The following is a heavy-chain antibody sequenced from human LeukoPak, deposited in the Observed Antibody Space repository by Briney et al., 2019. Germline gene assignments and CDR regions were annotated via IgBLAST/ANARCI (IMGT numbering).Heavy chain of an antibody. D-gene: IGHD6-13*01. J-gene: IGHJ6*02. Sequence: GGSLRLSCAASGLTFSGYDMHWVRQAPGKGLEWVAVISYDGSNKYYADSVKGRFTISRDNSKNTLYLQMNSLRAEDTAVYYCARDGTGYSSSWYAETYYYYGMDVWGQGTTVTVSS. V-gene: IGHV3-30-3*01. CDR1: GLTFSGYD. CDR2: ISYDGSNK. CDR3: ARDGTGYSSSWYAETYYYYGMDV.